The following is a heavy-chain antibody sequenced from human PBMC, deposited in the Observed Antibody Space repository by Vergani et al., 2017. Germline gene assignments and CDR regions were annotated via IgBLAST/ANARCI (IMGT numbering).Heavy chain of an antibody. D-gene: IGHD3-22*01. V-gene: IGHV3-66*03. CDR1: GFTVSSNY. Sequence: EVQLVESGGGLIQPGGSLRLSCAASGFTVSSNYMSWVRQAPGKGLEWVSVIYSGGSTYYADSVKGRFTISRDNSKNTLYLQMNSLRAEDTAVYYCAKDRNYYDSSGYYSYGMDVWGQGTTVTVSS. CDR2: IYSGGST. J-gene: IGHJ6*02. CDR3: AKDRNYYDSSGYYSYGMDV.